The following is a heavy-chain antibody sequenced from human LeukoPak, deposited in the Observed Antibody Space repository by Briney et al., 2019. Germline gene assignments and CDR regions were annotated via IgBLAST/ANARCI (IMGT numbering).Heavy chain of an antibody. D-gene: IGHD2-2*02. CDR2: IYTSGST. Sequence: SETLSLTCTVSGGSISSYYWSWIRQPAGKGLEWIGRIYTSGSTNYNPSLKSRVTMSVDTSRNQFSLKLSSVTAADTAVYYCARVRVVPAAIATYYFDYWGQETLVTVSS. V-gene: IGHV4-4*07. CDR1: GGSISSYY. CDR3: ARVRVVPAAIATYYFDY. J-gene: IGHJ4*02.